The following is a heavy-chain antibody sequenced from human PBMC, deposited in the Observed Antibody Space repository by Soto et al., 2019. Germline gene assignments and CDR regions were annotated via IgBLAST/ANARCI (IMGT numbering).Heavy chain of an antibody. CDR1: XXTXSDXX. Sequence: TGGSLRLSCVAXXXTXSDXXXXXXXXXPGKGLEWVSFISGRSNTIYYADSVKGRFTISRDNAKNSLYLLMNSLRAEDTAVYYCAREGDGSGFFSDFWGQGTLVTV. V-gene: IGHV3-48*01. CDR2: ISGRSNTI. D-gene: IGHD3-22*01. J-gene: IGHJ4*02. CDR3: AREGDGSGFFSDF.